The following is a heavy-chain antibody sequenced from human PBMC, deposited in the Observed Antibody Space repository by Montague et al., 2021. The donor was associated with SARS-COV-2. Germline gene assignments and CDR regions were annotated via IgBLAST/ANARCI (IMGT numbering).Heavy chain of an antibody. CDR3: ARLRDGVVPSPILGVGPYYSYYYRDV. J-gene: IGHJ6*03. Sequence: SETLSLTCTVSGGSISSYYWSWIRQPPGKGLEWIGYIYYSGSTNYNPSLKSRVTISVDTSKNQFSLTLTSVAAADTAVYYCARLRDGVVPSPILGVGPYYSYYYRDVWGRGTTVTVSS. CDR1: GGSISSYY. CDR2: IYYSGST. V-gene: IGHV4-59*12. D-gene: IGHD3-10*01.